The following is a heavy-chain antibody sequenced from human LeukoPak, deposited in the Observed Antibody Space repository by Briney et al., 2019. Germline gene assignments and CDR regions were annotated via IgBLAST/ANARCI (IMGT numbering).Heavy chain of an antibody. J-gene: IGHJ4*02. CDR3: ARDGDSTAYSLFDY. D-gene: IGHD3-22*01. CDR2: ISYDGSNK. V-gene: IGHV3-30-3*01. CDR1: GFTFSSYA. Sequence: GRSLRLSCAASGFTFSSYAMHWVRQAPGNGREWVAVISYDGSNKYYANSVKDRFTISRANSKTTLSLHMNSLRVKYTAVYYCARDGDSTAYSLFDYWGQGTLVTVSS.